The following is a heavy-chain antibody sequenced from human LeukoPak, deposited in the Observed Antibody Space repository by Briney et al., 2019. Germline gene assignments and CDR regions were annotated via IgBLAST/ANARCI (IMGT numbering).Heavy chain of an antibody. CDR2: INHSGYT. D-gene: IGHD4-17*01. CDR1: GVSFNNYY. J-gene: IGHJ4*02. Sequence: SETLSLTCAVSGVSFNNYYWSWVRQTPGKGLEWIGEINHSGYTNDSPSLKSRVTLSIDTSRKQFSLNLRSVTVADTGIYYCTRMTTGHDYWGQGTLVTVSS. CDR3: TRMTTGHDY. V-gene: IGHV4-34*01.